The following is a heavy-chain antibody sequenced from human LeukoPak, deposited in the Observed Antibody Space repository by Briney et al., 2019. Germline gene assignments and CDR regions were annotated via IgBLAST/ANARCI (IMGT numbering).Heavy chain of an antibody. CDR1: GFTFSSYG. V-gene: IGHV3-30*02. D-gene: IGHD3-10*01. J-gene: IGHJ4*02. Sequence: PGGSLRLSCAASGFTFSSYGMHWVRQAPGKGPEWVAFIRYDGSNKYYADSVKGRFTISRDNSKNTLYLQMNSLRAEDTAVYYCAKDIYPLWFGESFDYWGQGTLVTVSS. CDR2: IRYDGSNK. CDR3: AKDIYPLWFGESFDY.